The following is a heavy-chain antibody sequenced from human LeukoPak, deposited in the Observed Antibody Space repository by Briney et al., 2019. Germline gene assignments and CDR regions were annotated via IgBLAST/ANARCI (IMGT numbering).Heavy chain of an antibody. V-gene: IGHV3-11*04. CDR3: AXXXVVXXXDV. CDR2: ISSSGSTI. Sequence: GGSLRLSCAASGFTFSDYYMSWIRQAPGKGLEWVSYISSSGSTIYYADSVKGRFTISRDNAKNSLYLQMNSLRAEDTAVYYCAXXXVVXXXDVWGKGTTVTVSS. D-gene: IGHD2-2*01. J-gene: IGHJ6*04. CDR1: GFTFSDYY.